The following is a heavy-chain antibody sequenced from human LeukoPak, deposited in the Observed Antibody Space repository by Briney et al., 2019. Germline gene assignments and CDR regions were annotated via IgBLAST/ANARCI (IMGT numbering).Heavy chain of an antibody. Sequence: QTGGSLRLSCAAPGFTFSDYYMSWVRQAPGKGLEWVSAISGSGGSTYYADSVKGRFTISRDNSKNTLYLQMNSLRAEDTAVYYCAKDQSSGWSRPDAFDIWGQGTMVTVSS. CDR2: ISGSGGST. CDR3: AKDQSSGWSRPDAFDI. V-gene: IGHV3-23*01. J-gene: IGHJ3*02. CDR1: GFTFSDYY. D-gene: IGHD6-19*01.